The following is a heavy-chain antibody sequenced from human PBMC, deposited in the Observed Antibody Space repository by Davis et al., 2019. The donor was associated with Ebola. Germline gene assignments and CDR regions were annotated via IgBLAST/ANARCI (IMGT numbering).Heavy chain of an antibody. Sequence: PSETLSLTCAVYGGPFNGYYWTWIRQPPGKGLEWIGEITHTGGTNYNPSLKSRFTMSVDMSNNQISLKLYSVTAADTGLHYCARRRTTYNDVRYFDLWGQGNLVTVSS. CDR3: ARRRTTYNDVRYFDL. D-gene: IGHD1-14*01. V-gene: IGHV4-34*01. CDR2: ITHTGGT. CDR1: GGPFNGYY. J-gene: IGHJ4*02.